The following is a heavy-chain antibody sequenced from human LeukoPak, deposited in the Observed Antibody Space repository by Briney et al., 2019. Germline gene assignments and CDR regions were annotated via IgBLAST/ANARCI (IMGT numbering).Heavy chain of an antibody. CDR3: ANPATTYYDFWSGYYVDY. CDR2: ISGSGGST. CDR1: GFTFSSYA. J-gene: IGHJ4*02. Sequence: GGSLRLSCAASGFTFSSYAMSWVRQAPGKGLEWVSAISGSGGSTYYADSVKGRFTISRDNSKNTLYLQMNSLRAEDTAVYYCANPATTYYDFWSGYYVDYWGQGTLVTVSS. V-gene: IGHV3-23*01. D-gene: IGHD3-3*01.